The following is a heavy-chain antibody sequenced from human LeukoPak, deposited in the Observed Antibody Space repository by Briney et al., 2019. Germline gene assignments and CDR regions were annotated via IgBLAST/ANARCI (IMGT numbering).Heavy chain of an antibody. J-gene: IGHJ3*02. CDR1: GYTFTSYG. D-gene: IGHD6-6*01. Sequence: ASVKVSCKASGYTFTSYGISWVRQAPGQGLEWMGWISAYNGNTNYAQKLQGRVTMTTDTSTSTAYMELRSLRSDDTAVYYCARDERRIAARLDAFDIWGQGTMVTVSS. CDR3: ARDERRIAARLDAFDI. CDR2: ISAYNGNT. V-gene: IGHV1-18*01.